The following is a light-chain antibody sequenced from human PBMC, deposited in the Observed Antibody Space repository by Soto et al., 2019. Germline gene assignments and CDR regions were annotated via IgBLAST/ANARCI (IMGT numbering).Light chain of an antibody. J-gene: IGKJ1*01. CDR2: WAS. Sequence: DIVMTQSPDSLTVSLGERATINCKSSQTVLYSSNNKNYLAWYQHKPGQPPKLLIYWASTREFWVPNRFSGSGSATEFTLPISSLQAEDVAVYYFQQYYPTPRTFGQGTKVEIK. V-gene: IGKV4-1*01. CDR3: QQYYPTPRT. CDR1: QTVLYSSNNKNY.